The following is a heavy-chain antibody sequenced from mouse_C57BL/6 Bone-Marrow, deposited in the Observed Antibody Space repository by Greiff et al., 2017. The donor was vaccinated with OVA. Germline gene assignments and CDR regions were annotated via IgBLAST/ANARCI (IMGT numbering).Heavy chain of an antibody. CDR3: AREGVTTKAY. J-gene: IGHJ3*01. V-gene: IGHV5-4*01. Sequence: EVHLVESGGGLVKPGGSLKLSCAASGFTFSSYAMSWVRQTPEKRLEWVATISDGGSYTYYPDNVKGRFTISRDNAKNNLYLQMSHLKSEDTAMYYCAREGVTTKAYWGQGTLVTVSA. CDR2: ISDGGSYT. CDR1: GFTFSSYA. D-gene: IGHD2-1*01.